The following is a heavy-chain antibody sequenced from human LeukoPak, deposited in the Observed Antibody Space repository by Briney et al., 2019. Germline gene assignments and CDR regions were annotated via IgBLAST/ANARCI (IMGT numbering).Heavy chain of an antibody. CDR3: ATYSYTGGYYAFDI. D-gene: IGHD3-22*01. Sequence: PGESLKISCKGSGYRFTKQWIGWVRQMPGKGLEWMAIIYPDDSRTEYAPSLPHQVTISADKSITTAYLQWRSLKASDTAMYYCATYSYTGGYYAFDIWGRGTMVTVSS. CDR1: GYRFTKQW. CDR2: IYPDDSRT. V-gene: IGHV5-51*01. J-gene: IGHJ3*02.